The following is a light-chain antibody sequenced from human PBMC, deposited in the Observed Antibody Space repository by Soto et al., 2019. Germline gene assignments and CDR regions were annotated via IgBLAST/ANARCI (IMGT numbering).Light chain of an antibody. CDR3: QQYNNWPGT. CDR1: QCVSSN. CDR2: GAS. V-gene: IGKV3-15*01. Sequence: EIVMTQSPATLSVSPGERATLSCRASQCVSSNLAWYQQKPGQAPRLLIYGASTRATGIPARFSGSGSGTELTLNISSLQSEDFAVYSCQQYNNWPGTFGPGTKVDIK. J-gene: IGKJ3*01.